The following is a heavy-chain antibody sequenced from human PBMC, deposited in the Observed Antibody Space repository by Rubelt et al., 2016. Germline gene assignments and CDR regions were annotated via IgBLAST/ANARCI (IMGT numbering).Heavy chain of an antibody. Sequence: DVQLLESGGGLVQPGGSLRLSCAASGFTFSNCAMHWVRQAPGKGLEWVSDLSGSGGSTYYADSVKGRFTLSRDNSKNTMYLQMNSLRGEDTAGDYCAKGTDSRPRYGVDVWGQGTTVTVSS. V-gene: IGHV3-23*01. J-gene: IGHJ6*02. CDR2: LSGSGGST. CDR3: AKGTDSRPRYGVDV. D-gene: IGHD2-15*01. CDR1: GFTFSNCA.